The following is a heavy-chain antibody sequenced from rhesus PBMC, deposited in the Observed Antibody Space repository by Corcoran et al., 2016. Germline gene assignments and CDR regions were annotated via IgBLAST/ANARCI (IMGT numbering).Heavy chain of an antibody. J-gene: IGHJ4*01. CDR1: GFSLTTSGMG. CDR3: ARLIAGRGCDY. V-gene: IGHV2-152*01. CDR2: IYWDDDK. D-gene: IGHD1-1-1*01. Sequence: QVTLKESGPALVKPTQTLTLTRTFSGFSLTTSGMGVGWIRQPPGKALEWQALIYWDDDKRASTSLKGWITISKDTSKNQVVLTRTDMDPMDTATYCCARLIAGRGCDYWGQGVLVTVSS.